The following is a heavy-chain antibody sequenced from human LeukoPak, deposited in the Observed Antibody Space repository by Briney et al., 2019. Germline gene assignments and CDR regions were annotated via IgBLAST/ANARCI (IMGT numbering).Heavy chain of an antibody. J-gene: IGHJ4*02. CDR2: ISGSGGGT. D-gene: IGHD6-19*01. CDR1: GFTFSSYA. Sequence: PGGSLRLSCAASGFTFSSYAMSWVRQAPGKGLEWVSAISGSGGGTYYADSVKGRFTISRDNSKNTLYLQMNSLRAEDTAVYYCAKEHRGSGWYQWGYFDYWGQGTLVTVSS. V-gene: IGHV3-23*01. CDR3: AKEHRGSGWYQWGYFDY.